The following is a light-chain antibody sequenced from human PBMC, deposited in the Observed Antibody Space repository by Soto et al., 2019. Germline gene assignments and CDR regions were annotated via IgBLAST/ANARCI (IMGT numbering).Light chain of an antibody. CDR1: KSDIGVYDF. CDR3: KSYAGSNTYV. CDR2: EVV. J-gene: IGLJ1*01. Sequence: QSALTHPPSASGSPGQSVTISCTGTKSDIGVYDFVSWYQHHPGKAPRLIIYEVVQRPSGVPDRFSGSKSGNTASLTVSWLQAADEADYFCKSYAGSNTYVFGSGTKVTVL. V-gene: IGLV2-8*01.